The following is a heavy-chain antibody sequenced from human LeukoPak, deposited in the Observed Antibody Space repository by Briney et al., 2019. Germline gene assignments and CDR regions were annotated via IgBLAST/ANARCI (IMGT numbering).Heavy chain of an antibody. Sequence: ASVKVSCKASGYTFTSYYMHWVRQAPGQGLEWMGIINPSGGSTSYAQKFQGRVTMTRDTSTSTVYMELSSLRSEDTAVSYCARGTATTVVTPEYAFDIWGQGTMVTVSS. CDR3: ARGTATTVVTPEYAFDI. V-gene: IGHV1-46*01. D-gene: IGHD4-23*01. CDR1: GYTFTSYY. J-gene: IGHJ3*02. CDR2: INPSGGST.